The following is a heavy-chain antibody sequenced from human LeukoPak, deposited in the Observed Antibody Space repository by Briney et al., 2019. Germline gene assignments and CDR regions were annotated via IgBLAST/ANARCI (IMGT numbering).Heavy chain of an antibody. Sequence: GGSETLFCAASGFTFSSYWMHWVRQVPGKGLVWVSHINAVGSYTTYAVSVKGRFTISRDNAKNTLYLQMSSLRAEDSAVYSCVRVTNYHNVDVWGQGTTVSSSS. CDR1: GFTFSSYW. J-gene: IGHJ6*02. CDR2: INAVGSYT. CDR3: VRVTNYHNVDV. D-gene: IGHD1-7*01. V-gene: IGHV3-74*01.